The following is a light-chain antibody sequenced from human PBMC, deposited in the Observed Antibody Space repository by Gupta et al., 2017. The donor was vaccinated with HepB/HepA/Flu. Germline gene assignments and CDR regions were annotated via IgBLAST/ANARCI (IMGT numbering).Light chain of an antibody. J-gene: IGLJ3*02. Sequence: QSVLTQPPSVSGPPGQRVTISCSGSSSNIGSNSVSCFQHLPGTAPNLLIYSNNQRPSGVPDRISGSKSGTAASLAISGLRSEEEADYYCAAWDDKLFWMFGGGTSLTVL. CDR1: SSNIGSNS. CDR2: SNN. V-gene: IGLV1-47*01. CDR3: AAWDDKLFWM.